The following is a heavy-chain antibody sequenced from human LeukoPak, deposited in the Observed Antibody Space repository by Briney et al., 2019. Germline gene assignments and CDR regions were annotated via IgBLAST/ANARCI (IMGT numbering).Heavy chain of an antibody. D-gene: IGHD3-10*01. CDR3: ARGVLLWFGESSYFDY. CDR1: GFSFSNYW. CDR2: INQDGSEK. Sequence: PGGSLRLSCAASGFSFSNYWMTWVRQAPGKGLEWVANINQDGSEKNYVDSVKGRLTVSRDNAKNSLYLQMNSLRAEDTAGYYCARGVLLWFGESSYFDYWGQGTLVSVSS. V-gene: IGHV3-7*01. J-gene: IGHJ4*02.